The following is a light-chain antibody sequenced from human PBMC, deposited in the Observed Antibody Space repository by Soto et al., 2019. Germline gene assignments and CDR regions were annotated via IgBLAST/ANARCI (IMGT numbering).Light chain of an antibody. J-gene: IGKJ2*01. CDR1: QSISSN. CDR2: AAS. CDR3: QQSDSMTYT. V-gene: IGKV1-39*01. Sequence: DIQMTRSASSLSASVGARVTLTCRASQSISSNLHWHQQKPGKAPKVLLSAASRLQSGVPSRLRGSGSGTDFTLTISSLQPEDFATYYCQQSDSMTYTVGQGTKLEIK.